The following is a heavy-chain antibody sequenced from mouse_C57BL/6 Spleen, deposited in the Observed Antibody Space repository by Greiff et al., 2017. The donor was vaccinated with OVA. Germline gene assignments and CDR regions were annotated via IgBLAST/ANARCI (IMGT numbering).Heavy chain of an antibody. Sequence: ESGPGLVKPSQSLSLTCSVTGYSITSGYYWNWIRQFPGNKLEWMGYISYDGSNNYNPSLKNRISITRDTSKNQFFLKLNSVTTEDTATYYCAGGLRYLCADWGQGTLVTVSA. CDR2: ISYDGSN. CDR1: GYSITSGYY. CDR3: AGGLRYLCAD. D-gene: IGHD1-1*01. J-gene: IGHJ3*01. V-gene: IGHV3-6*01.